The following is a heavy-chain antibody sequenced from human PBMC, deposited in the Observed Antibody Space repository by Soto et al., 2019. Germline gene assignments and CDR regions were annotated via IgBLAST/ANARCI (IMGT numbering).Heavy chain of an antibody. J-gene: IGHJ4*02. CDR2: IQGGGSI. D-gene: IGHD3-10*01. Sequence: EVLLEESGGGLVQPGGSLRLSCAASGFTVSNNYMAWVRQAPGKGLEWVSVIQGGGSISYADSVRDRFTISRDSSKNTVLIQMNSLRPEDTAVYFCARGEGSGSNALGYWGQGTLVTVSS. V-gene: IGHV3-66*01. CDR3: ARGEGSGSNALGY. CDR1: GFTVSNNY.